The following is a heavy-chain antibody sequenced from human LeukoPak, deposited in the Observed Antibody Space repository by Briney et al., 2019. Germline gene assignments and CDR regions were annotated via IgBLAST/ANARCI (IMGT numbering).Heavy chain of an antibody. V-gene: IGHV4-38-2*02. D-gene: IGHD3-22*01. CDR3: ARVPETYYYDSSGYPINWFDP. J-gene: IGHJ5*02. CDR1: GYSISSGYY. CDR2: IYHSGST. Sequence: PSETLSLTCTVSGYSISSGYYWGWIRQPPGKGLEWNGSIYHSGSTYYNPSLKSRVTISVDTSKNQFSLKLSSVTAADTAVYYCARVPETYYYDSSGYPINWFDPWGQGTLVTVSS.